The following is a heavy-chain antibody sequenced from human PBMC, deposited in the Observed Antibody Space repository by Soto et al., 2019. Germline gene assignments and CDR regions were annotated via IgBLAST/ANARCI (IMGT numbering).Heavy chain of an antibody. CDR2: IYYNGST. J-gene: IGHJ5*02. D-gene: IGHD3-10*01. CDR1: GGSINTYY. V-gene: IGHV4-59*01. CDR3: ARDPGSGSYYGWFDP. Sequence: SETLSLTCTVSGGSINTYYWSWIRQPPGKGLQWIGYIYYNGSTNYNPSLKSRVTISVDTSKNQFSLKLSSVTAADTAVYYCARDPGSGSYYGWFDPWGQGTLVTVSS.